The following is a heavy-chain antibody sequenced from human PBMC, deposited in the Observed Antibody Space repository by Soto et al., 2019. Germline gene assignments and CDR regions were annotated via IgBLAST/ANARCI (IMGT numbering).Heavy chain of an antibody. J-gene: IGHJ1*01. D-gene: IGHD2-2*03. Sequence: EVQLLESGGGLVQPGGSLRLSCAASGFTFSSYAMSWVRQAPGKGLEWVSAISGSDGSTYYADSVKGRFTISRDNSKNTLYLQMNSLKAEDTAVYYCAKDVGIVAYFQHWGQGTLVTVSS. V-gene: IGHV3-23*01. CDR1: GFTFSSYA. CDR3: AKDVGIVAYFQH. CDR2: ISGSDGST.